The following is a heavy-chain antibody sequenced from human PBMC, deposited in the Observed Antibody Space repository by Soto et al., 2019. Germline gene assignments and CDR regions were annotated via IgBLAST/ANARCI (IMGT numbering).Heavy chain of an antibody. CDR2: IYHSGST. Sequence: QVQLQESGPGLVKPSGTLSLTCAVSSGSISSSNWWSWVRQPPGKGLEWIGEIYHSGSTNYNPSLKSRVTISVDKSKNQFSLKLSSVTAADTAVYYCASPGKGYCTNGVCSDDYWGQGTLVTVTS. J-gene: IGHJ4*02. D-gene: IGHD2-8*01. CDR3: ASPGKGYCTNGVCSDDY. CDR1: SGSISSSNW. V-gene: IGHV4-4*02.